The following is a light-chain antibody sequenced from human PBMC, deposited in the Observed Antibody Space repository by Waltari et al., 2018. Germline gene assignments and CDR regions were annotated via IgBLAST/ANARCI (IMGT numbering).Light chain of an antibody. Sequence: EIELTQSPGTLSLSPGERATLSCRASQSVGRSLAWYQQKPGQAPRLLIYGASSRATGIPDRFSGTGSGTDFSLTISRLEPEDFAVYYCQHYVRLPATFGQGTKVEIK. CDR1: QSVGRS. CDR2: GAS. CDR3: QHYVRLPAT. J-gene: IGKJ1*01. V-gene: IGKV3-20*01.